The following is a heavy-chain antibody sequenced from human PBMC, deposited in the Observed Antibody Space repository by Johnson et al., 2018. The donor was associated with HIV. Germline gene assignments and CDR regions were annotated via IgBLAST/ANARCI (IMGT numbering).Heavy chain of an antibody. CDR3: ARVAAAAGTTAPSDAFDI. D-gene: IGHD6-13*01. CDR2: ISNSGSTI. Sequence: VQLVESGGGLIKPGGSLRLSCAASGFTLSDYYMSWIRQAPAKGLEWISYISNSGSTIYYADSVKGRFTISRDNAKNLLYLQMNSLRAEDTALYYCARVAAAAGTTAPSDAFDIWGQGTMVTVSS. V-gene: IGHV3-11*01. CDR1: GFTLSDYY. J-gene: IGHJ3*02.